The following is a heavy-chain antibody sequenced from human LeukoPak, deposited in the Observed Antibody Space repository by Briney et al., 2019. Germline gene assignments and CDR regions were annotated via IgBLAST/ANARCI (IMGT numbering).Heavy chain of an antibody. J-gene: IGHJ4*02. Sequence: PGRSLRLSCAASGFTFSTYSMNWVRQAPGKGLEWVSSISSSSSYIYYADSVKGRFTISRDDAKNSLYLQMNSLRGEDTAIYYCARVGEDTATDYWGQGTLVTVSS. V-gene: IGHV3-21*01. CDR1: GFTFSTYS. CDR2: ISSSSSYI. D-gene: IGHD5-18*01. CDR3: ARVGEDTATDY.